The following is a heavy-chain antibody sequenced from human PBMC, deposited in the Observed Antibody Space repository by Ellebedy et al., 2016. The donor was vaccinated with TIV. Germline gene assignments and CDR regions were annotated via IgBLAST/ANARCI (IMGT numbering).Heavy chain of an antibody. CDR3: RIVASDFDY. CDR2: IKEDGSEK. J-gene: IGHJ4*02. Sequence: GESLKISCAASGFTFKNYWLTWVRQAPGKGLEWVANIKEDGSEKDYVDSVKGRFTISRDNAKNSLYLQMNSLRAEDTAVYYCRIVASDFDYWGQGALVTVSS. V-gene: IGHV3-7*03. D-gene: IGHD5-12*01. CDR1: GFTFKNYW.